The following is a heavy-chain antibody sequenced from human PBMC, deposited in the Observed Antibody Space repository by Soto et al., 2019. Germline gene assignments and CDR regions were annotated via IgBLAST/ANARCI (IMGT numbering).Heavy chain of an antibody. V-gene: IGHV3-30*18. CDR1: GFTFSSYG. Sequence: QVQLVESGGGVVQPGRSLRLSCAASGFTFSSYGMHWVRQAPGKGLEWVAVISYDGSNKYYADSVKGRFTISRDNSKNTLYLQINSLRAQDTDVYYCAKEGRLNMVDKHYFDYWGQGTLVTVSS. D-gene: IGHD2-15*01. CDR3: AKEGRLNMVDKHYFDY. J-gene: IGHJ4*02. CDR2: ISYDGSNK.